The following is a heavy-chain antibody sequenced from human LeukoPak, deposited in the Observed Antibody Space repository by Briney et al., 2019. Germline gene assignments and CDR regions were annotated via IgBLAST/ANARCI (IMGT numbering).Heavy chain of an antibody. CDR2: INPNSGGT. J-gene: IGHJ6*03. CDR3: ATHIAAQYYYYYMDV. CDR1: GYTFTSYG. Sequence: GASVKVSCKASGYTFTSYGISWVRQAPGQGLEWMGWINPNSGGTNYAQKFQGRVTMTRDTSISTAYMELSRLGSDDTAVYYCATHIAAQYYYYYMDVWGKGTTVTVSS. V-gene: IGHV1-2*02. D-gene: IGHD6-6*01.